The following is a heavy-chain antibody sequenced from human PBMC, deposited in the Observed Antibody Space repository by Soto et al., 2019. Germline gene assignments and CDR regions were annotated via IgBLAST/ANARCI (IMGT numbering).Heavy chain of an antibody. J-gene: IGHJ4*02. Sequence: GGSLRLSCAASGFTFSNYAMHWVRQAPGRGLEWVAVLSYDGGDKYFADSVKGRFTISRDNSKNTLYLQMNSLSAEDTAVYYCARDRDLAAAAYYFDYWGQGALVTVSS. CDR1: GFTFSNYA. CDR2: LSYDGGDK. V-gene: IGHV3-30-3*01. D-gene: IGHD6-13*01. CDR3: ARDRDLAAAAYYFDY.